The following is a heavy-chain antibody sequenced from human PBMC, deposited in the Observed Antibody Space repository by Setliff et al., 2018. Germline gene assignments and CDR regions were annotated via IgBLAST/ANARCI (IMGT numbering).Heavy chain of an antibody. D-gene: IGHD3-10*01. CDR3: ARVGDYMGFYYNYYMDV. CDR1: GYTFTDCW. CDR2: IFPGNSAT. V-gene: IGHV5-51*01. J-gene: IGHJ6*03. Sequence: GESLKISCKTSGYTFTDCWIGWVRQMPGKGLEWMGIIFPGNSATKCSPSFQGQVTMSADKSISTAYLQWSSLKASDTAIDYCARVGDYMGFYYNYYMDVWGKGATVTVSS.